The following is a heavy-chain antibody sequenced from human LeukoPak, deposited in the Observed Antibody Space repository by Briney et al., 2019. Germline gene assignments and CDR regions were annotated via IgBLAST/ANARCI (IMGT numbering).Heavy chain of an antibody. Sequence: ASVKVSCKVSGYTLTELSMHWVRQAPGKGLEWMGGFDPEDGETIYAQKFQGRVTMTRNTSISTAYMELSSLRSEDTAVYYCARAPRNMVRGDLLYYFDYWGQGTLVTVSS. V-gene: IGHV1-24*01. CDR3: ARAPRNMVRGDLLYYFDY. CDR2: FDPEDGET. D-gene: IGHD3-10*01. J-gene: IGHJ4*02. CDR1: GYTLTELS.